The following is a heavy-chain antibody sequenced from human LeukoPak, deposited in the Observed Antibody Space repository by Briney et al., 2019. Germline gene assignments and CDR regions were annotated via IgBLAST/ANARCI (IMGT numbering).Heavy chain of an antibody. Sequence: GRSLRLSCAASGFTFSSYGMHWVRQAPGKGLEWVAVISYDGSNKYYADSVKGRFTISRDNSKNTLYLQMNSLRAEDTAVYYCAKDLAAADPDYYYYGMDVWGQGTTVTVSS. V-gene: IGHV3-30*18. D-gene: IGHD6-13*01. CDR1: GFTFSSYG. CDR3: AKDLAAADPDYYYYGMDV. CDR2: ISYDGSNK. J-gene: IGHJ6*02.